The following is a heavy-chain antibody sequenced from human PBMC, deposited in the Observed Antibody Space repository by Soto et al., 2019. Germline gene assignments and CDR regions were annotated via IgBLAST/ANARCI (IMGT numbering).Heavy chain of an antibody. V-gene: IGHV3-33*01. CDR1: GFTFSSYG. D-gene: IGHD2-15*01. J-gene: IGHJ6*02. CDR2: IWYDGSNK. Sequence: GGSLRLSCAASGFTFSSYGMHWVRQAPGKGLEWVAVIWYDGSNKYCADSVKGRFTISRDNSKNTLYLQMNSLRAEDTAVYYCARDLGGGSWNPFYYYYYGMDVWGQGTTVTVSS. CDR3: ARDLGGGSWNPFYYYYYGMDV.